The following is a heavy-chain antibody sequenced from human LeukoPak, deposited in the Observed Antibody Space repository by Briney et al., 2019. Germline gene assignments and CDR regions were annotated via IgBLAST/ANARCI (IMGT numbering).Heavy chain of an antibody. J-gene: IGHJ4*02. CDR1: GFTFSNAW. CDR3: STVSVAVVTAIGGDY. V-gene: IGHV3-15*01. CDR2: IKSNTDGGTT. Sequence: PVGSPRLSCAASGFTFSNAWMSWVRQAPGKGLEWVGRIKSNTDGGTTDYAAPVKGRFTISRDDSKNTLYLQMNSLKIEDTAVYFCSTVSVAVVTAIGGDYWGQGTLVTVSS. D-gene: IGHD2-21*02.